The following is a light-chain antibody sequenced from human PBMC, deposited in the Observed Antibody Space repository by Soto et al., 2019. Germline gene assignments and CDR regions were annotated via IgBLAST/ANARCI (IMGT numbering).Light chain of an antibody. V-gene: IGLV1-44*01. CDR1: NSNIGNNY. J-gene: IGLJ1*01. CDR2: SNN. CDR3: AAWDDSLNGYV. Sequence: QSVLTQPPSASGAPGQRVTISCSGSNSNIGNNYVYWYQLLPGTAPKLLIYSNNQRPSGVPDRFSGSKSGTSASLAISGLQSEDEADYCCAAWDDSLNGYVFGTGTKVTVL.